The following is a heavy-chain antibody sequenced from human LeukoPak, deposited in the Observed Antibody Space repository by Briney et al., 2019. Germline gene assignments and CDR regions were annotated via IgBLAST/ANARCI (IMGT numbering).Heavy chain of an antibody. CDR3: ARAAGKVAGIVFYYYYYMDV. J-gene: IGHJ6*03. CDR2: INSDGSST. D-gene: IGHD6-19*01. Sequence: GGSLRLSCAASGFTFSSYWMHWVRQAPGKGLVWVSRINSDGSSTSYADSGNGRFTMSRDNAQNTLYLKMNSLRAEDTAVYYCARAAGKVAGIVFYYYYYMDVWGKGTTVTVSS. CDR1: GFTFSSYW. V-gene: IGHV3-74*01.